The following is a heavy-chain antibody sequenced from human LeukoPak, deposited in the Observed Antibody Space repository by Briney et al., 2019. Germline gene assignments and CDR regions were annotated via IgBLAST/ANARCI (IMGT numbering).Heavy chain of an antibody. CDR1: GFTFSDYY. CDR3: ARDKNGVFDI. CDR2: VSSSGTTI. D-gene: IGHD3-3*01. Sequence: GGSLRLSCAASGFTFSDYYMSWIRQAPGKGLEWVSYVSSSGTTIYYADSMKGRFTISRDNAKNSLYLLVNSLRAEDTAVYYCARDKNGVFDIWGQGTMVTVSS. J-gene: IGHJ3*02. V-gene: IGHV3-11*04.